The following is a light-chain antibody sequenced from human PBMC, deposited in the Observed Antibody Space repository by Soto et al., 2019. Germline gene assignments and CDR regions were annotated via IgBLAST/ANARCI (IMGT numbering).Light chain of an antibody. J-gene: IGKJ5*01. CDR1: QSVSNY. Sequence: EIVLTQFPVTLFFSPGERATLSCRASQSVSNYLAWYQQKPGQAPRLLIYDVSTRATGVPARFSGSGSGTDFTLTITSLEPEDFAVYSCQQRSNWPITFGQGTRLEIK. CDR3: QQRSNWPIT. CDR2: DVS. V-gene: IGKV3-11*01.